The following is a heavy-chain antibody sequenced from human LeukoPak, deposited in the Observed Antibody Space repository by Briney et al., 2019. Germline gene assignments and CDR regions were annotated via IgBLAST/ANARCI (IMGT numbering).Heavy chain of an antibody. CDR3: ARGSPVYYFDY. CDR2: FYYTGNT. V-gene: IGHV4-59*08. CDR1: GGSISPYY. Sequence: KTSETLSLTCTVSGGSISPYYWSWIRQPPGKGLEWIGYFYYTGNTDYNPSLKSRVTISGDTSKNQFSLTLSSVTAADTAVYYCARGSPVYYFDYWGQGTLVTVSS. J-gene: IGHJ4*02.